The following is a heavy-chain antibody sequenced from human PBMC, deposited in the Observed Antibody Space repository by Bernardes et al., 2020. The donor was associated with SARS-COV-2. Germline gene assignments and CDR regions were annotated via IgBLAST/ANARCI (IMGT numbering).Heavy chain of an antibody. V-gene: IGHV3-21*05. Sequence: GSLRLSCAASGFIFSSYSMYWVRQTPGKGLEWVSHIGPSSRDISCADSVKGRFTTSRDDAKNSLFLQMESLTAEDTAVYYCARRLIVEDRAGLDYWGQGTLVTVSS. CDR2: IGPSSRDI. D-gene: IGHD2-15*01. CDR1: GFIFSSYS. J-gene: IGHJ4*02. CDR3: ARRLIVEDRAGLDY.